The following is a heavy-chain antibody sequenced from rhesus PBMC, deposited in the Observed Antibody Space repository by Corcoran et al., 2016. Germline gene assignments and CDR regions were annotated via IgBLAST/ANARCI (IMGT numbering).Heavy chain of an antibody. J-gene: IGHJ4*01. CDR1: GYRFTGRW. CDR3: AKGRRAAGTSFDY. V-gene: IGHV5-43*01. Sequence: EVQLVQSGAEVKRPGESLRISCKPSGYRFTGRWISWVRQLPGKGLEWMGSIYPGDSDTRYNPSFQGHVTISADKSISTTYLQWSSLKASDTATYYCAKGRRAAGTSFDYWGQGVLVTVSS. CDR2: IYPGDSDT. D-gene: IGHD6-31*01.